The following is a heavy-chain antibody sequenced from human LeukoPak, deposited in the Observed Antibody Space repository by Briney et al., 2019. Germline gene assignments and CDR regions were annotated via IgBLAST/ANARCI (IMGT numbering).Heavy chain of an antibody. CDR3: ARGIATAFGS. CDR1: GGSITSSSFY. V-gene: IGHV4-61*01. J-gene: IGHJ4*02. CDR2: VYYSGST. Sequence: SETLSLTCTVSGGSITSSSFYWSWIRQPPGKGLEWIGYVYYSGSTNYNPSLKSRVTISLDTSKSQFSLNLSSVTPADTAVYYCARGIATAFGSWGQGTLVTVSS. D-gene: IGHD6-13*01.